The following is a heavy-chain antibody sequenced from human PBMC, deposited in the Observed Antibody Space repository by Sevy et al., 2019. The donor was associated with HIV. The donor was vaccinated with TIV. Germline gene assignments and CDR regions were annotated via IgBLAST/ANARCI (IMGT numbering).Heavy chain of an antibody. CDR3: ARDHVKDGKGGDYYYHAMDV. CDR1: GFTLSDYY. Sequence: GGSLRLSCTASGFTLSDYYMSWIRQAPGKGLQWISYISGSDDSGGDDTIYYADSVKGRFTISRDNAKNSLNLQMSNLRAEDTAVYYCARDHVKDGKGGDYYYHAMDVWGRGTTVTVSS. V-gene: IGHV3-11*01. J-gene: IGHJ6*02. CDR2: ISGSDDSGGDDTI. D-gene: IGHD3-16*01.